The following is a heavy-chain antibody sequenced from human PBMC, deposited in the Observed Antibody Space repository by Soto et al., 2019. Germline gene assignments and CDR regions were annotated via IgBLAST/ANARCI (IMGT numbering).Heavy chain of an antibody. CDR2: INSDGSST. V-gene: IGHV3-74*01. Sequence: PGGSLRLSCAASGFPFSSYWMHWVRQAPGKGLVWVSRINSDGSSTSYADSVKGRFTISRDNAKNTLYLQMNSLRAEDTAVYYCARLFSRAKYYFDYWGQGTLVTVSS. J-gene: IGHJ4*02. D-gene: IGHD3-9*01. CDR1: GFPFSSYW. CDR3: ARLFSRAKYYFDY.